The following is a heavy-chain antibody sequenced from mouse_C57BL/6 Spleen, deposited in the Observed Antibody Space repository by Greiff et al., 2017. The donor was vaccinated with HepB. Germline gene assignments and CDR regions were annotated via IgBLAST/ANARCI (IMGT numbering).Heavy chain of an antibody. Sequence: EVHLVESGGGLVKPGGSLKLSCAASGFTFSSYAMSWVRQTPEKRLEWVATISDGGSYTYYPDNVKGRFTIARDNAKNNLYLQMSHLKSEDTAMYYCARGITTVVAGNYFGCWGQGTTLTVSS. CDR2: ISDGGSYT. CDR3: ARGITTVVAGNYFGC. J-gene: IGHJ2*01. D-gene: IGHD1-1*01. CDR1: GFTFSSYA. V-gene: IGHV5-4*01.